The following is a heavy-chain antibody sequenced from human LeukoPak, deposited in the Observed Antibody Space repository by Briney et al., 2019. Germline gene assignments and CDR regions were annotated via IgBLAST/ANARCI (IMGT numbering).Heavy chain of an antibody. CDR2: IYPGDSDT. D-gene: IGHD5-24*01. Sequence: GASLKISCKGSGYTFTSYWIGWVRQMPGKGLEWMGIIYPGDSDTRYSPSFQGQVTISADKSISTASLQWSSLKASDTSMYYCARLKDDYIIDSWGQGTLVTVSS. V-gene: IGHV5-51*01. CDR1: GYTFTSYW. CDR3: ARLKDDYIIDS. J-gene: IGHJ5*01.